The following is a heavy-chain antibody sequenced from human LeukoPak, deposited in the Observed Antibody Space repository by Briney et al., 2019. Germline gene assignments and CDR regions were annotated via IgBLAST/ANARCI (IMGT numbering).Heavy chain of an antibody. V-gene: IGHV1-18*01. CDR1: GYTFTTYG. J-gene: IGHJ6*03. Sequence: ASVKVSCKASGYTFTTYGITWVRQAPGQGLEWMGWISAYNGNTNYAQKLQGRVTMTTDTSTSTAYMELRSLRSDDTAVYYCARDGGTDYYYYYYMDVWGKGTTVTIS. D-gene: IGHD4-23*01. CDR2: ISAYNGNT. CDR3: ARDGGTDYYYYYYMDV.